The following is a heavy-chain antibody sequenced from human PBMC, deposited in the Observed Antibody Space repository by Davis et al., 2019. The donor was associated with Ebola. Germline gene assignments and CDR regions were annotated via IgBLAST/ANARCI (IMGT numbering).Heavy chain of an antibody. D-gene: IGHD6-6*01. CDR2: INHIGGT. Sequence: MPSETLSPTCAVYGGSFSGYYWSWIRQPPGKGLEWIGEINHIGGTKYNPSLKSRVTLSVDTSKNQFSLKLNSVTAADTAVYYRGRALGARPGYFQHWGQGTLVTVSS. CDR3: GRALGARPGYFQH. J-gene: IGHJ1*01. V-gene: IGHV4-34*01. CDR1: GGSFSGYY.